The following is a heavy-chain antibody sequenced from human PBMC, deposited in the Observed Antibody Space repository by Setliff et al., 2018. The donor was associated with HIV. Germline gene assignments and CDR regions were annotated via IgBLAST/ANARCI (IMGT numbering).Heavy chain of an antibody. CDR3: ARGGRVSFTFAPFDP. CDR2: IYYSGST. Sequence: SETLSLTCTVSGDSIGFSGYFWSWIRQHPGKGLEWIGYIYYSGSTFYNPSLKSRAAISIDTSKNQFFLKLKSVTAADTAIYYCARGGRVSFTFAPFDPWGQGILVTVS. CDR1: GDSIGFSGYF. V-gene: IGHV4-31*03. J-gene: IGHJ5*02. D-gene: IGHD3-16*01.